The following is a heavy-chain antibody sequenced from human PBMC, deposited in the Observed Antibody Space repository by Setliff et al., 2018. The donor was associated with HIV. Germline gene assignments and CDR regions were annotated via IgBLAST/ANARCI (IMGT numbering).Heavy chain of an antibody. D-gene: IGHD2-8*01. Sequence: ASVKVSCKASGYTFTPYTLHWVRQAPGQGLEWMGRINPNSGGTNYVQKFQGRVTMTRDRSISTAYMELSRLRSDDTGVYYCASKVHCTNGVCLDAFDIWGQGTTVTVSS. CDR3: ASKVHCTNGVCLDAFDI. CDR1: GYTFTPYT. V-gene: IGHV1-2*05. J-gene: IGHJ3*02. CDR2: INPNSGGT.